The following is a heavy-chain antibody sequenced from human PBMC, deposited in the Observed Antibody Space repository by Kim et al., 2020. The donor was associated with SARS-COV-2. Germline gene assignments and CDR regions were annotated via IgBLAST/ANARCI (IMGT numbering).Heavy chain of an antibody. D-gene: IGHD3-10*01. CDR3: AKWPREFGELDYFDY. Sequence: GGSLRLSCAASGFTFSSYGMHWVRQAPGKGLEWVAVISYDGSNKYYADSVKGRFTISRDNSKNTLYLQMNSLRAEDTAVYYCAKWPREFGELDYFDYWGQGTLVTVSS. V-gene: IGHV3-30*18. J-gene: IGHJ4*02. CDR1: GFTFSSYG. CDR2: ISYDGSNK.